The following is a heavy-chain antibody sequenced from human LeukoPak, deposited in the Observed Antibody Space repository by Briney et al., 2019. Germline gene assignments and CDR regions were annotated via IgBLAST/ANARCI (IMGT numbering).Heavy chain of an antibody. V-gene: IGHV3-11*06. CDR3: ARDTGTDALDY. D-gene: IGHD1-1*01. CDR2: ISGSSYHT. CDR1: GFIFNDYY. J-gene: IGHJ4*02. Sequence: GGSLTLSCATSGFIFNDYYMSCIRQAPGKGLEWVSYISGSSYHTNYADSVKGRFTISTDNAKKSLYLQMNYLGAEDAAVYYCARDTGTDALDYWGQGTLDTVSS.